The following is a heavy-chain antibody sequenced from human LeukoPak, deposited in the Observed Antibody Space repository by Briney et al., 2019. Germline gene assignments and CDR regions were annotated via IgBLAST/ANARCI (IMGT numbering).Heavy chain of an antibody. V-gene: IGHV4-59*08. J-gene: IGHJ6*03. Sequence: KASETLSLTCTVSGGSFGNYYWSWIRQPPGKGLEWIAYIYDSGTTNYNPSLKSRVTISVDTSKNQFSLKLTSVTAADTAVYYCVRLKWGTGLGGRGRSYMDVWGKGTTVTVSS. CDR1: GGSFGNYY. D-gene: IGHD3-16*01. CDR3: VRLKWGTGLGGRGRSYMDV. CDR2: IYDSGTT.